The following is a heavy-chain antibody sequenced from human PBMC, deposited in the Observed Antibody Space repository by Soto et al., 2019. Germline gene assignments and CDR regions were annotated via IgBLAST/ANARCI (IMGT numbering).Heavy chain of an antibody. D-gene: IGHD3-22*01. Sequence: EVQLVESGGGLEQPGRSLRLSCAASGFTFDDYGMHWVRQAPGKGLEWVSGISWNSGSIGYADSVKGRFIISRDNSKNTLYLQMSSLRAEDTAVYYCAKVFYYYDSSGYYYFDYWGQGTLVTVSS. CDR2: ISWNSGSI. V-gene: IGHV3-9*01. CDR3: AKVFYYYDSSGYYYFDY. CDR1: GFTFDDYG. J-gene: IGHJ4*02.